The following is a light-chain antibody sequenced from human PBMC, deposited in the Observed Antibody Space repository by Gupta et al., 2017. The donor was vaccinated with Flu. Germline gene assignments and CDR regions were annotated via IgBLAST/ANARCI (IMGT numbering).Light chain of an antibody. CDR1: SSDVGANNF. J-gene: IGLJ1*01. V-gene: IGLV2-11*01. CDR2: DVI. CDR3: YSYAGRYPHL. Sequence: QSAPTQPRSVSASPGQSVTISCTGTSSDVGANNFVSWYQQHPGKAPRLVIYDVINRPSGVPNRFSGSTSGNTASLTISGLQADDEADYYCYSYAGRYPHLFGSGTKVTVL.